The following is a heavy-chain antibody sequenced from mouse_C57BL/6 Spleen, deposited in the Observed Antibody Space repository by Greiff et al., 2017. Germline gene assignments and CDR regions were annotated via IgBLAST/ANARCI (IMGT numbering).Heavy chain of an antibody. CDR2: IYPGSGNT. CDR3: ARRDGYYVGMDY. V-gene: IGHV1-66*01. Sequence: QVQLKQSGPELVKPGASVKISCKASGYSFTSYYIHWVKQRPGQGLEWIGWIYPGSGNTKYNEKFKGKATLTADTSSSTAYMQLSSLTSEDSAVYYCARRDGYYVGMDYWGQGTSVTVSS. CDR1: GYSFTSYY. D-gene: IGHD2-3*01. J-gene: IGHJ4*01.